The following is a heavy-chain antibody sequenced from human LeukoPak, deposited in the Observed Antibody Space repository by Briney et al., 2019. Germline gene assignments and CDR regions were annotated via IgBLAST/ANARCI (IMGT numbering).Heavy chain of an antibody. CDR1: GGSFSGYY. D-gene: IGHD3-10*01. CDR2: INHSGST. J-gene: IGHJ4*02. CDR3: ARLILWFGELLPD. V-gene: IGHV4-34*01. Sequence: SETLSLTCSVYGGSFSGYYWSWIRQPPGKGLEWIGEINHSGSTNYNPSLKSRVTISVDTSKNQFSLKLSSVTAADTAVYYCARLILWFGELLPDWGQGTLVTVSS.